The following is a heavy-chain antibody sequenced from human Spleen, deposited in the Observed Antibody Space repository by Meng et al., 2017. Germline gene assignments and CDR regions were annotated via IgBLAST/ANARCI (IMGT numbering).Heavy chain of an antibody. D-gene: IGHD4-11*01. CDR3: ARGPTTMAHDFDY. J-gene: IGHJ4*02. Sequence: QGHLQQWGEGLLKPSATLSLTVVVSGGSFSDYDWSWIRQPPGKGLEWIGEINHSGSTNYNPSLESRATISVDTSQNNLSLKLSSVTAADSAVYYCARGPTTMAHDFDYWGQGTLVTVSS. CDR2: INHSGST. V-gene: IGHV4-34*01. CDR1: GGSFSDYD.